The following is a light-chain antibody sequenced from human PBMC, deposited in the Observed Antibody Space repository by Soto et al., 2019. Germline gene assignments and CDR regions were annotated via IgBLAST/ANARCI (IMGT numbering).Light chain of an antibody. J-gene: IGLJ2*01. Sequence: QAVVTQPPSVSGAPGQRVTISCTGNSSNIGAGYDVHWYQQLPGTAPKLLIYGNSNRPSGVPDRFSGSKSGTSASLAITGLQAEDEADYYCQSYDSSLSGSEVFGGGTKVTVL. CDR2: GNS. V-gene: IGLV1-40*01. CDR3: QSYDSSLSGSEV. CDR1: SSNIGAGYD.